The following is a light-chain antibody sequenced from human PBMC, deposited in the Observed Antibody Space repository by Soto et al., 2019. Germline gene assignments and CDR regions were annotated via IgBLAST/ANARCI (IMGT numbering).Light chain of an antibody. CDR3: SSYTSSSTLV. Sequence: QSVLTQPASVSGSPGQSITLSCTGTSSDVGGYNYVSWYQQPPGKAPKLMIYDVSNRPSGVSNRFSGSKSGNTASLTISGLQAEDEADYYCSSYTSSSTLVFGGGTKLTVL. CDR1: SSDVGGYNY. CDR2: DVS. V-gene: IGLV2-14*01. J-gene: IGLJ3*02.